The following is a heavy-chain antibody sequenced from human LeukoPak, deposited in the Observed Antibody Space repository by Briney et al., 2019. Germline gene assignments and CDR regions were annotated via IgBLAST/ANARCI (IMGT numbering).Heavy chain of an antibody. D-gene: IGHD3-10*01. CDR1: GYTFTGYY. V-gene: IGHV1-2*02. Sequence: ASVKVSCKASGYTFTGYYMHWVRQAPGQGPEWMGWIDPNSGGTNYAQKFQGRVTMTRDTSISTAYMELSRLRSDDTAVYYCARIPRWRGVIMEGYFDYWGQGTLVTVSS. CDR2: IDPNSGGT. J-gene: IGHJ4*02. CDR3: ARIPRWRGVIMEGYFDY.